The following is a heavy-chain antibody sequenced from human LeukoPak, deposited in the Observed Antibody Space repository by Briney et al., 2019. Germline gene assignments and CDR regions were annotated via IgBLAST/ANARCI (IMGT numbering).Heavy chain of an antibody. Sequence: GGSLRLSCAASGFTFSNYAMSWVRQAPGKGLEWVSAISSSGGTTYYADSVKGRFTISRDNSKNTLYLQMNSLRAEDTAVYYCAKGSGYDARTYDYWGQGTLVTVSS. J-gene: IGHJ4*02. D-gene: IGHD5-12*01. V-gene: IGHV3-23*01. CDR1: GFTFSNYA. CDR2: ISSSGGTT. CDR3: AKGSGYDARTYDY.